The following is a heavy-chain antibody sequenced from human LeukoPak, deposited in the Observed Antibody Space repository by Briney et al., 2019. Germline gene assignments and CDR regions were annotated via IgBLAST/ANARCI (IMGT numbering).Heavy chain of an antibody. CDR2: IYSSGNP. V-gene: IGHV4-39*01. CDR3: ASPKPQQLALFDY. D-gene: IGHD6-13*01. CDR1: GGFISRTSYY. J-gene: IGHJ4*02. Sequence: SETLSLTCTVSGGFISRTSYYWGWIRQPPGEGLEWIGSIYSSGNPYYNPSLKSRITISVDTSKNQFSLKLTSVTPTDTAVYYCASPKPQQLALFDYWGQGTLVTVSS.